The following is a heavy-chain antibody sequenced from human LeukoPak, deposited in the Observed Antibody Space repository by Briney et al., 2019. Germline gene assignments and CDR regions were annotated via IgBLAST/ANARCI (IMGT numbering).Heavy chain of an antibody. Sequence: SETLSLTCAISGGSISSNYWSWIRQPPGKGLEWIWYCQYSRNTNYNPSLKSRATISVDMSKNQFSLALNSVTAADTAVYYCARSASSTSRSAFDIWGQGTRVTASS. CDR1: GGSISSNY. V-gene: IGHV4-59*13. CDR2: CQYSRNT. J-gene: IGHJ3*02. CDR3: ARSASSTSRSAFDI.